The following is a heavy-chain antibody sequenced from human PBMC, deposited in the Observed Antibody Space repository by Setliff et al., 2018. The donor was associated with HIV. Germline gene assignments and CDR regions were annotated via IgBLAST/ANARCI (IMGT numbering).Heavy chain of an antibody. V-gene: IGHV4-39*07. CDR1: GASSIYF. CDR3: AKDRSGSYRTFDY. J-gene: IGHJ4*02. CDR2: VYYSGST. D-gene: IGHD1-26*01. Sequence: KPSETLSLTCTASGASSIYFWGWIRQPPGKGLEWIGSVYYSGSTYYNPSLKSRVTISMDTSKNQFSLKLNSVTAADTAVYYCAKDRSGSYRTFDYWGPGIPVTVS.